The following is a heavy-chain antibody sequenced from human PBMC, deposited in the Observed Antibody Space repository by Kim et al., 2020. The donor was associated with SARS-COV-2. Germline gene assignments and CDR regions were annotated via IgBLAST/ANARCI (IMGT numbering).Heavy chain of an antibody. CDR2: IYDSGST. CDR3: ARGGGLSGSPNT. D-gene: IGHD3-10*01. CDR1: GGSISSGCYY. Sequence: SETLSLTCTVSGGSISSGCYYWIWIRQEPGLGWVWIGYIYDSGSTYYNLTLKSPVTISVDTSKYPFSLKLSSVTAADTAVYYCARGGGLSGSPNTWVEGTLVTVSS. J-gene: IGHJ5*02. V-gene: IGHV4-31*01.